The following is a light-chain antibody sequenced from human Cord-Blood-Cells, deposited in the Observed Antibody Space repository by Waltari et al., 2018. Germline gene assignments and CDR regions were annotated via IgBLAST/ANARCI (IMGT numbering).Light chain of an antibody. CDR2: DVS. J-gene: IGLJ2*01. V-gene: IGLV2-11*01. CDR1: SSDVGGYNY. Sequence: QSALTKPRSVSGSPGPSVTISCTGTSSDVGGYNYVSWYQQHPGKAPKLMIYDVSKRPSGVPDRFSGSKSGNTASLTISGLQAEDEADYYCCSYAGSFVVFGGGTKLTVL. CDR3: CSYAGSFVV.